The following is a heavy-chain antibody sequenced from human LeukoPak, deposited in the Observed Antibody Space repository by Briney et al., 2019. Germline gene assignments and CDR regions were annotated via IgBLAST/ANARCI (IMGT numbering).Heavy chain of an antibody. CDR3: ARGGHCSTTSCSNYDGMDV. Sequence: GGSLRLSCAASGFTFSSYAMSWVRQAPGKGLEWVSGISASGSSTYYADSVKGRFTISRDNSKNTLYLQMNSLRAEDTAVYFCARGGHCSTTSCSNYDGMDVWGQGTTLTVSS. CDR2: ISASGSST. J-gene: IGHJ6*02. D-gene: IGHD2-2*01. CDR1: GFTFSSYA. V-gene: IGHV3-23*01.